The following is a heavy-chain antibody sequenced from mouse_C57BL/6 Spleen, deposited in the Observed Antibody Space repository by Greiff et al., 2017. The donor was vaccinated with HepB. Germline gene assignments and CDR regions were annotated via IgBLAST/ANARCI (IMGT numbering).Heavy chain of an antibody. D-gene: IGHD2-4*01. J-gene: IGHJ4*01. CDR3: ARYAYDYDRNAMDY. Sequence: QVQLQQPGAELVMPGASVKLSCKASGYTFTSYWMHWVKQRPGQGLEWIGEIDPSDSYTNYNQKFKGKSTLTVDKSSSTAYMQLSSLTSEDSAVYYCARYAYDYDRNAMDYWGQGTSVTVSS. CDR2: IDPSDSYT. CDR1: GYTFTSYW. V-gene: IGHV1-69*01.